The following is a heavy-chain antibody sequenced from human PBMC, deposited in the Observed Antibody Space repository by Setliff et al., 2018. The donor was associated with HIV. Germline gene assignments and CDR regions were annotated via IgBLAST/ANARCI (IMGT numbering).Heavy chain of an antibody. D-gene: IGHD5-12*01. V-gene: IGHV4-38-2*02. CDR1: GFSISSDYY. CDR3: ARRTNGYAALDY. Sequence: SETLSLTCTVSGFSISSDYYGGWIRQPPGKGLEWIGSIYHSGSTYYNPSLQSRVTMAVDTSKNQFSLKLSSVTAADTAVYYCARRTNGYAALDYWGQGTLVT. CDR2: IYHSGST. J-gene: IGHJ4*02.